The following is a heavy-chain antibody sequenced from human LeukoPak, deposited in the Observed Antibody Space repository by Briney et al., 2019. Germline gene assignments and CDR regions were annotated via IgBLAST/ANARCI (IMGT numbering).Heavy chain of an antibody. Sequence: GGSLRLSCAASGFTFDDYAMHWVRQAPGKGLEWVSGISWNSSSIGYADSVKGRFTISRDNAKNSLYLQMNSLRAEDTALYYCAGGAYCGGDCYSMVAAFDIWGQGTMVTVSS. V-gene: IGHV3-9*01. CDR3: AGGAYCGGDCYSMVAAFDI. J-gene: IGHJ3*02. D-gene: IGHD2-21*02. CDR1: GFTFDDYA. CDR2: ISWNSSSI.